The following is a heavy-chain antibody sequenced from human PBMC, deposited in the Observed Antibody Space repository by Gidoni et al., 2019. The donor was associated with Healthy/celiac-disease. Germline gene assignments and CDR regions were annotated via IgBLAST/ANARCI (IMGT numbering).Heavy chain of an antibody. CDR1: GGSFSGYY. CDR2: INHSGST. Sequence: QVQLQQWGAGLFKPSETLSLTCAVYGGSFSGYYWSWIRQPPGKGLEWIGEINHSGSTNYNPSLKRRVTISVDTSKNQFSLKLSSVTAADTAVYYCARLSLYYYGSGKKGDFDYWGQGTLVTVSS. J-gene: IGHJ4*02. CDR3: ARLSLYYYGSGKKGDFDY. V-gene: IGHV4-34*01. D-gene: IGHD3-10*01.